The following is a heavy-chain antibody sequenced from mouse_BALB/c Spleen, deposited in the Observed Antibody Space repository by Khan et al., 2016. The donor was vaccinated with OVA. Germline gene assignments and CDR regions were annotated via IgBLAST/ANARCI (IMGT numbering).Heavy chain of an antibody. D-gene: IGHD1-1*01. CDR3: ARLTLRLDY. CDR2: ITTYSGYT. V-gene: IGHV1S137*01. Sequence: QVQLKQSGPELVRPGVSVKISCKGSGYTFTDYGMHWVRQSPAKSLEWIGVITTYSGYTNYNQKFKGKATMTVDKSSSTAYMELARLTSEDSAIYYCARLTLRLDYWGQGTSVTVSS. CDR1: GYTFTDYG. J-gene: IGHJ4*01.